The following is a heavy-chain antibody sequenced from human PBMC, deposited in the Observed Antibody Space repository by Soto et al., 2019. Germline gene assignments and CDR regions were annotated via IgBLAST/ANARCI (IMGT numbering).Heavy chain of an antibody. D-gene: IGHD4-17*01. CDR1: GGSISSGDYY. J-gene: IGHJ5*02. CDR2: IYYSGST. Sequence: SETLSLTCTVSGGSISSGDYYWSWIRQPPGKGLEWIGYIYYSGSTYYNPSLKSRVTISVDTSKNQFSLKLSSVTAADTAVYYCARTLMTTPLINWFDPWGQGTLVTVSS. CDR3: ARTLMTTPLINWFDP. V-gene: IGHV4-30-4*01.